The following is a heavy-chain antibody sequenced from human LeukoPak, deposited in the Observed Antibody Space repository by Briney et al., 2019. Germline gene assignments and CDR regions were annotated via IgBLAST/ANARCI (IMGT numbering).Heavy chain of an antibody. V-gene: IGHV4-34*01. CDR2: TNHSGST. CDR3: ARGPVRIAARPGPYFQH. J-gene: IGHJ1*01. CDR1: GGSFSGYY. D-gene: IGHD6-6*01. Sequence: SETLSLTCAVYGGSFSGYYWSWIRRPPGKGLEWIGETNHSGSTNYNPSLKSRVTISVDTSKNQFSLKLSSVTAADTAVYYCARGPVRIAARPGPYFQHWGQGTLVTVSS.